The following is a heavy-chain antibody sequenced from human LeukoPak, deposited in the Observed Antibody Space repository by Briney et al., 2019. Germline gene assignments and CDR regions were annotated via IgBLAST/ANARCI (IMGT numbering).Heavy chain of an antibody. Sequence: GGSLRLSCAASGFTFSSYGMHWVRQAPGKGLEWVAVIWYDGSNKYYADSVKGRFTISRDSSKNTLYLQMNSLRVEDTAVYYCARVLRYQLPPDFWGQGTLVTVSS. D-gene: IGHD2-2*01. J-gene: IGHJ4*02. CDR2: IWYDGSNK. CDR3: ARVLRYQLPPDF. V-gene: IGHV3-33*01. CDR1: GFTFSSYG.